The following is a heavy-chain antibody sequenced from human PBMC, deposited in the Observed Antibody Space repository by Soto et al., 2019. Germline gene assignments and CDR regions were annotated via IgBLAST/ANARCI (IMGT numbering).Heavy chain of an antibody. CDR2: IYWDDDT. CDR3: AHANSSGWYCDAFDI. J-gene: IGHJ3*02. V-gene: IGHV2-5*02. Sequence: QITLKESGPTLVKPTQTLTLTCTFSGFSLSTSGVGVGWIRQPPGKPLEWLALIYWDDDTRYRPSLKSRLTPTKGTSKNQVFHTMTNMVPVDTTTYYCAHANSSGWYCDAFDIWGQGTMVTVSS. CDR1: GFSLSTSGVG. D-gene: IGHD6-19*01.